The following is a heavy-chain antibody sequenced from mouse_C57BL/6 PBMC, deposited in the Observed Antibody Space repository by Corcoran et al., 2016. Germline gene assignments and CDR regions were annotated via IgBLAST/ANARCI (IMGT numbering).Heavy chain of an antibody. J-gene: IGHJ3*01. CDR2: IYPRSGNT. Sequence: QVQLQQSGAELARPGASVKLSCKASGYTFTSYGISWVKQRTGQGLEWIGEIYPRSGNTYYNEKFKGKATLNADKSSSTAYMELRSLTSVDSAVYYCARYYGSSPRFSYWGQGTLVTVSA. CDR1: GYTFTSYG. CDR3: ARYYGSSPRFSY. D-gene: IGHD1-1*01. V-gene: IGHV1-81*01.